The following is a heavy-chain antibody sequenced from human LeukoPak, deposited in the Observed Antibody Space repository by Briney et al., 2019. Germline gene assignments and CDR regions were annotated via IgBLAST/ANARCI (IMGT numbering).Heavy chain of an antibody. CDR1: GFTFSSYA. CDR2: MALSGGPT. D-gene: IGHD1-26*01. J-gene: IGHJ5*02. Sequence: GGSLRLSCAASGFTFSSYAMAWVRRPPGRGLEWVSTMALSGGPTHYADAVEGRFTISRDDSKSTLYLHINNLKAEDTAVYYCARDFSLVVGASDSWGKGTLVTVSS. V-gene: IGHV3-23*01. CDR3: ARDFSLVVGASDS.